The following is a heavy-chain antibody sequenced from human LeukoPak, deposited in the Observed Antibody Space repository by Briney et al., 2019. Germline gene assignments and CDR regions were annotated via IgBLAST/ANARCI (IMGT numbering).Heavy chain of an antibody. J-gene: IGHJ4*02. Sequence: ASVKVSCRASGGTFSSYAISWVRQAPGQGLEWMGGIIPIFGTANYAQKFQGRVTITTDESTSTAYMELRSLRSDDTAVYYCARVRQLVGDYWGQGTLVTVSS. V-gene: IGHV1-69*05. CDR1: GGTFSSYA. CDR3: ARVRQLVGDY. CDR2: IIPIFGTA. D-gene: IGHD6-13*01.